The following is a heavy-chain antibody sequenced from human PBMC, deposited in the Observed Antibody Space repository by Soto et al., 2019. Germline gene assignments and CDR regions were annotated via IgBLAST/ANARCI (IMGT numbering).Heavy chain of an antibody. CDR1: GGSISSYY. CDR2: IYYSGST. V-gene: IGHV4-59*01. CDR3: ARDMGYSYGYFYY. J-gene: IGHJ4*02. Sequence: NPSETLSLTCTVSGGSISSYYWSWIRQPPGKGLEWIGYIYYSGSTNYNPSLKSRVTISVDTSKNQFSLKLSSVTAADTAVYYCARDMGYSYGYFYYWGQGTLVTV. D-gene: IGHD5-18*01.